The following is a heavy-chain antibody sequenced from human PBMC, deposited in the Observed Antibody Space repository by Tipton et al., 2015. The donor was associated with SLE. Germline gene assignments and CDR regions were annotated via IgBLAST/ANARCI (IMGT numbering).Heavy chain of an antibody. Sequence: LSCTVSGVSISSRDYWSWVRQPPGEGLEWIGDISHSGNTTYNPSLRSRVTISVDKSKNQFSLRLNSLTDADTAMYFCARGKSSRFCDGGVYFDHWGQGSLVTVSS. CDR3: ARGKSSRFCDGGVYFDH. J-gene: IGHJ4*02. CDR1: GVSISSRDY. V-gene: IGHV4-4*01. CDR2: ISHSGNT. D-gene: IGHD6-13*01.